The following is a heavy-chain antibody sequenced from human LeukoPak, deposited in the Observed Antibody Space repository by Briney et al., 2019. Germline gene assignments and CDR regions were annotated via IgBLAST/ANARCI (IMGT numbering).Heavy chain of an antibody. V-gene: IGHV4-4*02. CDR1: GGSISSSNW. D-gene: IGHD3-9*01. Sequence: PSGTLSLTCAVSGGSISSSNWRSWVRQPPGKGLEWIGEIYHSGSTNYNPSLKSRVTISVDKSKNQFSLKLSSVTAADTAVYYCARALYYDILTGYDAFDIWGQGTMVTVSS. J-gene: IGHJ3*02. CDR2: IYHSGST. CDR3: ARALYYDILTGYDAFDI.